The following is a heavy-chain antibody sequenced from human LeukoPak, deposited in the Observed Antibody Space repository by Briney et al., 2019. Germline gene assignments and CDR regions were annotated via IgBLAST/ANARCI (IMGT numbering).Heavy chain of an antibody. Sequence: GGSLRLSCAASGFTFSDYYMSWIRQAPGKGLEWISYISSSGSSIYYADSVKGRFTISRDNAKNSVYLQMNSLIAEDTAMYYCARAVTGYSSGWYGSACDIWGQGTMVTVSS. V-gene: IGHV3-11*01. CDR1: GFTFSDYY. CDR3: ARAVTGYSSGWYGSACDI. J-gene: IGHJ3*02. D-gene: IGHD6-19*01. CDR2: ISSSGSSI.